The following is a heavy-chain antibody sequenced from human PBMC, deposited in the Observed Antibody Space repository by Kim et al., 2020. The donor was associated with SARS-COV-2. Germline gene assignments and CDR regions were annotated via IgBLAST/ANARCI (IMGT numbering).Heavy chain of an antibody. Sequence: SVKSRLTINPDTSKNQFSLQLNSVTPEDTAVYYCARVGYDSSGYKYGMDVWGQGTTVTVSS. CDR3: ARVGYDSSGYKYGMDV. D-gene: IGHD3-22*01. V-gene: IGHV6-1*01. J-gene: IGHJ6*02.